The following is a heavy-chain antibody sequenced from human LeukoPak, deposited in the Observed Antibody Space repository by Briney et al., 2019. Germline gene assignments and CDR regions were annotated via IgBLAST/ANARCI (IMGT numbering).Heavy chain of an antibody. Sequence: SVKVSCKASGGTFSSYAISWVRQAPGQGLEWMGRIIPILGIANYAQKFQGRVTITADKSTSTAYMELSSLRSEDTAVYYCARDYDSSGYGYWGQGTLVTVSS. CDR1: GGTFSSYA. V-gene: IGHV1-69*04. CDR3: ARDYDSSGYGY. J-gene: IGHJ4*02. CDR2: IIPILGIA. D-gene: IGHD3-22*01.